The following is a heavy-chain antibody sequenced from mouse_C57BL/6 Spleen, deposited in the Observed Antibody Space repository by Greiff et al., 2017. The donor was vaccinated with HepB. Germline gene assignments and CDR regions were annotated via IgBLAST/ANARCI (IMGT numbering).Heavy chain of an antibody. V-gene: IGHV5-6*01. J-gene: IGHJ2*01. CDR2: ISSGGSYT. CDR1: GFTFSSYG. Sequence: DVQLQESGGDLVKPGGSLKLSCAASGFTFSSYGMSWVRQTPDKRLEWVATISSGGSYTYYPDSVKGRFTISRDNAKNTLYLQMSSLKSEDTAMYYCARREGVLGYFDYWGQGTTLTVSS. D-gene: IGHD1-1*01. CDR3: ARREGVLGYFDY.